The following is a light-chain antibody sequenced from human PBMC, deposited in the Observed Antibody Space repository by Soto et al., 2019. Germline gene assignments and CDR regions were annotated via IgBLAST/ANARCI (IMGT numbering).Light chain of an antibody. CDR1: QSVTNF. V-gene: IGKV3-11*01. Sequence: DIVMTQSPDSLSVSLGERATINCKSSQSVTNFLAWYQQKPGQAPRLLIYGAFNRATGIPARFSGSGSGTDFTLTISSLEPEDSAIYYCQQRNIWPPVTFGQGTRLEIK. J-gene: IGKJ5*01. CDR3: QQRNIWPPVT. CDR2: GAF.